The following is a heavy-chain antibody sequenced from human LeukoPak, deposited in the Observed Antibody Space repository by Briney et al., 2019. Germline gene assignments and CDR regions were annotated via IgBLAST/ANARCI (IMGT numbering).Heavy chain of an antibody. J-gene: IGHJ6*02. V-gene: IGHV1-69*04. CDR1: GGTFSSYA. CDR2: IIPILGIA. Sequence: SVKVSCKASGGTFSSYAISWVRQAPGQGLEWMGRIIPILGIANYAQKFQGRVTITADRSTSTAYMELSSLRSEDTAVYYCARNPYYYYGMDVWGQGTTVTVSS. CDR3: ARNPYYYYGMDV.